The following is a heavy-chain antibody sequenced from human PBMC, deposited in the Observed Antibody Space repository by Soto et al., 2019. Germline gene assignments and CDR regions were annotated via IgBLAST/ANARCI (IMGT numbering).Heavy chain of an antibody. CDR2: INSDGSST. Sequence: GGSLRLSCAASGFTFSSYWMHWVRQAPGKGLVWVSRINSDGSSTSYADSVKGRFTISRDNAKNTLYLQMNSLRAEDTAVYYCRTELLHNPYGMDVWGQGTTVTVSS. V-gene: IGHV3-74*01. CDR3: RTELLHNPYGMDV. D-gene: IGHD2-15*01. CDR1: GFTFSSYW. J-gene: IGHJ6*02.